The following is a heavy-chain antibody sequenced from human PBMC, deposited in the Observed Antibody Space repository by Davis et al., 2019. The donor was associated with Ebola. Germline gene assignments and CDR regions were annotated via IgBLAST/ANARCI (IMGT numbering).Heavy chain of an antibody. Sequence: ESLKISCAVYGESFRGYSWSWIRQPPGKGLEWIGKINHSGSTNYNPSLKSRVTISVDTSKNQFSLKMSSVTAADTAVYYCARLVGGKYDVLTGYYGGYFDSWGQGTLVTVSS. CDR3: ARLVGGKYDVLTGYYGGYFDS. V-gene: IGHV4-34*01. CDR1: GESFRGYS. CDR2: INHSGST. J-gene: IGHJ4*03. D-gene: IGHD3-9*01.